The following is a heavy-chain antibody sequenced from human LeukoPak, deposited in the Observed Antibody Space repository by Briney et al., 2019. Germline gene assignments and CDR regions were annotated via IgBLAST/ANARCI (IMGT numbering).Heavy chain of an antibody. J-gene: IGHJ4*02. D-gene: IGHD4-23*01. CDR2: INPSGGST. Sequence: ASVKVSCKASGYTFTSYYMHWVRQAPGQGLEWMGTINPSGGSTSYAQKFQGRVTMTRDTSTSTVYMELSSLRSEDTAVYYCARDVAYYGGNSGTGFDYWGQGTLVTVSS. CDR3: ARDVAYYGGNSGTGFDY. CDR1: GYTFTSYY. V-gene: IGHV1-46*01.